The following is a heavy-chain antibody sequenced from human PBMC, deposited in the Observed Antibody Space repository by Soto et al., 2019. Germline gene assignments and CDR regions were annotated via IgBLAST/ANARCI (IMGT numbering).Heavy chain of an antibody. J-gene: IGHJ4*02. CDR3: AKDQASGQGSFDS. Sequence: GSLRLSCAASGFPFNIYGMHWVRQAPDQGLEWVALISYDGSNQYYADSVKGRFTISRDNSKNTLFLQMNSLRADDTAVYYCAKDQASGQGSFDSWGQGTLVTVSS. CDR2: ISYDGSNQ. CDR1: GFPFNIYG. V-gene: IGHV3-30*18.